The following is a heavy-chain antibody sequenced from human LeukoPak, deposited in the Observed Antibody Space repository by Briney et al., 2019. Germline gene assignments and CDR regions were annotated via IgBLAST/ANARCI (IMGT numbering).Heavy chain of an antibody. CDR1: GFTFSSYA. J-gene: IGHJ4*02. V-gene: IGHV3-23*01. D-gene: IGHD1-26*01. CDR3: AKGSGSEWELLWGALDY. CDR2: ISGSGGST. Sequence: GGSLRLSCAASGFTFSSYAMSWVRQAPGKGLEWVSAISGSGGSTYYADSVKGRFTISRDNSKNTLYLQMNSLRAEDTAVYYCAKGSGSEWELLWGALDYWGQGTLVTVSS.